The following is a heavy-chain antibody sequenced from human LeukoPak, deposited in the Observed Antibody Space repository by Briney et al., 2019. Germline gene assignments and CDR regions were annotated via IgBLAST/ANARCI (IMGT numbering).Heavy chain of an antibody. Sequence: ASVKVSCKASGYTFSSYGINWVRLAPGRGPEWMASINPQKRDTHYAQNFQGRVAVTAGTSTNTVYMELRSLRSDDTAIYYCARRKYGADYNGMDVWGQGTTVTVSS. J-gene: IGHJ6*02. V-gene: IGHV1-18*01. CDR3: ARRKYGADYNGMDV. D-gene: IGHD4/OR15-4a*01. CDR2: INPQKRDT. CDR1: GYTFSSYG.